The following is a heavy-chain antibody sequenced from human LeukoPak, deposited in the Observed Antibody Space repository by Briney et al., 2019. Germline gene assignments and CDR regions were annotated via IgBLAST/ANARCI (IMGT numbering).Heavy chain of an antibody. Sequence: PGGSLRLSCAASGFTFNNYPMTWVRQAPGKGLEWVSTIGSSAGDTHYADSVKGRFTISRDNSKNSLYLQMNSLRAEDTAVYYCAKYYYTSGSSGGRVFDYWGQGTLVTVSS. V-gene: IGHV3-23*01. CDR2: IGSSAGDT. J-gene: IGHJ4*02. D-gene: IGHD3-10*01. CDR1: GFTFNNYP. CDR3: AKYYYTSGSSGGRVFDY.